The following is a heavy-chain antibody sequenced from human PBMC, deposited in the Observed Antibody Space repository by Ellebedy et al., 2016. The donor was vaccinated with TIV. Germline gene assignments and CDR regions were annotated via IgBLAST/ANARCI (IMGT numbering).Heavy chain of an antibody. CDR1: GGSFSGYY. D-gene: IGHD4-17*01. V-gene: IGHV4-34*01. CDR3: ARDPLPYGDYAGY. Sequence: MPGGSLRLSCAVYGGSFSGYYWSWIRQPPGKGLEWIGEINHSGSTNYNPSLKSRVTISVDTSKNQFSLKLSSVTAADTAVYYCARDPLPYGDYAGYWGQGTLVTVSS. CDR2: INHSGST. J-gene: IGHJ4*02.